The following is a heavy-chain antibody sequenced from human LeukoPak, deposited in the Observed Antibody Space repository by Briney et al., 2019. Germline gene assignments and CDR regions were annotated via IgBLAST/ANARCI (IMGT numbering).Heavy chain of an antibody. Sequence: SETLSLTCTVPGGSISSYYWSWLRQPAGKGLEWIGRIYTSGSTNYNPSLKSRVTMSVDTSKNQFSLKLSSVTAADTAVYYCAREDSSSWLFDYWGQGTVITVSS. D-gene: IGHD6-13*01. CDR1: GGSISSYY. J-gene: IGHJ4*02. V-gene: IGHV4-4*07. CDR2: IYTSGST. CDR3: AREDSSSWLFDY.